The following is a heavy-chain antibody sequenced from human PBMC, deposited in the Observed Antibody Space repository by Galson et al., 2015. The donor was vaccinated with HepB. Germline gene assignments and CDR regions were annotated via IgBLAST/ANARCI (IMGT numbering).Heavy chain of an antibody. CDR1: GFTFSSYA. CDR3: AKDDSSGPFDY. Sequence: SLRLSCAASGFTFSSYAMSWVRQAPGKGLEWVSVISGSGGSTYYADSVKGRFTISRDNSKNTLYLQMSSLRADDTAVYYCAKDDSSGPFDYWGQGTLVTVSS. V-gene: IGHV3-23*01. CDR2: ISGSGGST. J-gene: IGHJ4*02. D-gene: IGHD6-19*01.